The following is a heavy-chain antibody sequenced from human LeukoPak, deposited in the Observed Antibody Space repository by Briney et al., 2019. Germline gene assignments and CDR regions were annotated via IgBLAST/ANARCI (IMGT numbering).Heavy chain of an antibody. Sequence: GGSLRLSCAASGFTFSSYAMHWVRQAPGKGLEWVAVISYDGSNQYDADSVKGRFTISRDNSKNTLYLQMNSLRAKDTAVYYCASAYSSSWPFDYWGQGTLVTVSS. CDR2: ISYDGSNQ. V-gene: IGHV3-30*04. CDR3: ASAYSSSWPFDY. D-gene: IGHD6-13*01. J-gene: IGHJ4*02. CDR1: GFTFSSYA.